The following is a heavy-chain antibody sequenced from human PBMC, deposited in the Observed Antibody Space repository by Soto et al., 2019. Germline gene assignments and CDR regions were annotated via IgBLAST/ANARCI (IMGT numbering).Heavy chain of an antibody. D-gene: IGHD3-3*01. J-gene: IGHJ6*03. V-gene: IGHV1-8*01. CDR2: MNPNSGNT. Sequence: ASVKVCCKASGDTFTSYDINWVRQATGQGLEWMGWMNPNSGNTGYAQKFQGRVTMTRNTSISTAYMELSSLRSEDTAVYYCALKSSSAQFYDFWSGYYRHYYYYMDVWGKGTTVTVSS. CDR1: GDTFTSYD. CDR3: ALKSSSAQFYDFWSGYYRHYYYYMDV.